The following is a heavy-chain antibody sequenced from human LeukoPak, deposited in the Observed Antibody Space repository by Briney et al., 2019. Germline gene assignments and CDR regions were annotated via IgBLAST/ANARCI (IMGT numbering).Heavy chain of an antibody. D-gene: IGHD1-26*01. CDR2: IYYSGST. Sequence: SETLSLTCTVSGGSISSYYWSWIRQPPGKGLEWIGYIYYSGSTNYNPSLKSRVTISVDTSKNQFSLKLSSVTAADTAVYYCARRCGSYYPPYWFDPWGQGTLVTVSP. J-gene: IGHJ5*02. V-gene: IGHV4-59*01. CDR3: ARRCGSYYPPYWFDP. CDR1: GGSISSYY.